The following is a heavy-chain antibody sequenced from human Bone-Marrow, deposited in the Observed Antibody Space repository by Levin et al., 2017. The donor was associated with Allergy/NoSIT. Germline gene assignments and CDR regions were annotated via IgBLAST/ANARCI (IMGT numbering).Heavy chain of an antibody. D-gene: IGHD4/OR15-4a*01. Sequence: TSETLSLTCDVSGASITSVDWWTWVRQPPGKGLEWIGDIYDNMRINYSPSLKSRVIISVDKSKNHFSLKLTSVTAADTAVYYCARLDGHNYFYDAWGQGLMVTVSS. CDR3: ARLDGHNYFYDA. CDR1: GASITSVDW. J-gene: IGHJ5*01. V-gene: IGHV4-4*02. CDR2: IYDNMRI.